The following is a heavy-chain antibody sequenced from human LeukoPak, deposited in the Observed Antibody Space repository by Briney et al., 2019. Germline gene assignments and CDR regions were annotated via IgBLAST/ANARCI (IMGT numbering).Heavy chain of an antibody. CDR2: INGDGRNI. V-gene: IGHV3-74*01. CDR1: GFTFSSYW. Sequence: GGSLRLSCVASGFTFSSYWMHRVRQDPRKGLVWVSRINGDGRNINYADSVRGRFTISRDNAKNTLYLQMNTQRVEDTAVYYCTRDLMDYDVSTGLHHYYMDVWGQGTTVTVSS. CDR3: TRDLMDYDVSTGLHHYYMDV. J-gene: IGHJ6*02. D-gene: IGHD3-9*01.